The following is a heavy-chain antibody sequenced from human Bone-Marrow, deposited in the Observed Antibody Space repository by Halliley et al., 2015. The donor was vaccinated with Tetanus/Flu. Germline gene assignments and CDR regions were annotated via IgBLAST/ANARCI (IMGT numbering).Heavy chain of an antibody. CDR3: ARWWELAYSDS. Sequence: EWVAVIWYDGSPTYYADSVKGRFTISRDNSKNTLFLEMNSVRVEVTAVYYCARWWELAYSDSWGQGTLVTVSS. J-gene: IGHJ4*02. CDR2: IWYDGSPT. V-gene: IGHV3-33*01. D-gene: IGHD1-26*01.